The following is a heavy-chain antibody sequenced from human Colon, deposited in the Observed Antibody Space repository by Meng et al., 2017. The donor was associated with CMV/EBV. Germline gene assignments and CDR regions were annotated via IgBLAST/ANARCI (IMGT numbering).Heavy chain of an antibody. CDR2: INSDGSST. CDR1: GFTFSSYW. J-gene: IGHJ2*01. CDR3: ARDKGFYTDYWYFDL. Sequence: SGFTFSSYWMQWVRQAPGKGLVWVSRINSDGSSTSYADSVKGRFTISRDNAKNTLYLQMNSLRAEDTAVYYCARDKGFYTDYWYFDLWGRGTLVTVSS. V-gene: IGHV3-74*01. D-gene: IGHD3-16*01.